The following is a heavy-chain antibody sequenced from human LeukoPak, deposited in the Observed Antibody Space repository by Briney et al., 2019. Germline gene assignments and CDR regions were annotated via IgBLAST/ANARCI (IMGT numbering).Heavy chain of an antibody. J-gene: IGHJ4*02. V-gene: IGHV4-39*01. CDR3: ARHSPVAATIFYF. CDR2: IYYSGST. D-gene: IGHD2-15*01. Sequence: NTSETLSLTCTVSGGSIRSSSYYWGWIRQSPGKGLEWIGSIYYSGSTYYNPSLTSRVTMSVDTSKNQFSLRLNSVTAADTAFYYCARHSPVAATIFYFWGPGTLVTVSS. CDR1: GGSIRSSSYY.